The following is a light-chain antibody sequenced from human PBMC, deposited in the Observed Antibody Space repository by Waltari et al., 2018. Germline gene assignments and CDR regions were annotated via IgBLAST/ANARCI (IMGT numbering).Light chain of an antibody. J-gene: IGLJ2*01. CDR3: SSYAGGINVV. CDR1: SSDVGDYNY. Sequence: QSALTQPPSASGSPGQSVTISCTGTSSDVGDYNYVSWYQHHPGNAPKVMIYEVSKRPSGVPDRFSGSKSGNTASLTVSGLQGEDEADYYGSSYAGGINVVFGGGTKLTVL. CDR2: EVS. V-gene: IGLV2-8*01.